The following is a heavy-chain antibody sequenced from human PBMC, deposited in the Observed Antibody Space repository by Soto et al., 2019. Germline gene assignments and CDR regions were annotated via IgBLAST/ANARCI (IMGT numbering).Heavy chain of an antibody. J-gene: IGHJ5*02. CDR3: ARQDPIAVAGPFDP. CDR2: IYYSGST. CDR1: GGSISSYY. V-gene: IGHV4-59*08. Sequence: SETLSLTCTVSGGSISSYYWSWIRQPPGKGLEWIGYIYYSGSTNYNPSLKSRVTISVDTSKNQFSLKLSSVTAADTAVYYCARQDPIAVAGPFDPWGQGTLVTVSS. D-gene: IGHD6-19*01.